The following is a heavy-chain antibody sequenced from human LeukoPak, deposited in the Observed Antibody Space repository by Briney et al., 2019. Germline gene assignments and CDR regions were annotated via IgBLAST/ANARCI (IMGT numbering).Heavy chain of an antibody. V-gene: IGHV3-23*01. CDR2: ISGSGANT. CDR3: AKDYGDMPYWYFDL. J-gene: IGHJ2*01. D-gene: IGHD4-17*01. CDR1: GFTFSSYV. Sequence: GGSLRLSCAASGFTFSSYVMSWVRQSPEKGLEWVSAISGSGANTDYTDSVKGRFTISRDNSKNTLSLQMNSLRAEDTVIYYCAKDYGDMPYWYFDLWGRGTLVIVSS.